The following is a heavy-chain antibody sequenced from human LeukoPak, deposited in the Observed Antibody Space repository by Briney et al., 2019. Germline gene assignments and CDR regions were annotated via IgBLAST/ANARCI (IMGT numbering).Heavy chain of an antibody. CDR1: GFTFSSYA. J-gene: IGHJ4*02. V-gene: IGHV3-30*04. Sequence: GRSLRLSCAASGFTFSSYAMHWVRQAPGKGLEWVAVISYDGSNKYYADSVKGRFTISRDNSKNTLYLQMNSLRAEDTAVYYCARFGELFSTQYYFDYWGQGTLVTVSS. CDR2: ISYDGSNK. CDR3: ARFGELFSTQYYFDY. D-gene: IGHD3-10*01.